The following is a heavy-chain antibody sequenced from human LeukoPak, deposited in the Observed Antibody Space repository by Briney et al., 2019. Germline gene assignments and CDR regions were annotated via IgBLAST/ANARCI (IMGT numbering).Heavy chain of an antibody. D-gene: IGHD1-26*01. Sequence: GGSLRLSCAASGFTFSSSWMAWVRQARGKGLEWLANIRGDGSQKYYGDPVKGRFTVSRDNAKNSLYLQMTSLRVGDTAVYYCATSHGGAGNSWGRGTLVTVSS. CDR3: ATSHGGAGNS. J-gene: IGHJ5*02. V-gene: IGHV3-7*01. CDR2: IRGDGSQK. CDR1: GFTFSSSW.